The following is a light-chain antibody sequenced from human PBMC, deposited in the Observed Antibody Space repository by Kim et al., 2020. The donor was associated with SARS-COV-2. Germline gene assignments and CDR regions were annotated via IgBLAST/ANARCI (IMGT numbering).Light chain of an antibody. Sequence: VSPGERVTLSCRASRSVSSHLAWYQQKPGQPPRLLIYGISTRATGIPARFSGAGSGTDFTLTISSLQSDDFAAYYCQQYDVWPRTFGQGTKVDIK. V-gene: IGKV3-15*01. CDR3: QQYDVWPRT. CDR2: GIS. CDR1: RSVSSH. J-gene: IGKJ1*01.